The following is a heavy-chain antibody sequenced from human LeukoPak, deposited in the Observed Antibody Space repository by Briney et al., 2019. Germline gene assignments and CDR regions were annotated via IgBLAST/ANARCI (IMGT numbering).Heavy chain of an antibody. D-gene: IGHD2-21*01. CDR3: AKSAAVVKGDFDY. Sequence: SETLSLTCAVYGGSFSGYYWSWIRQPPGKGLEWIGEINHSGSTNYNPSLKSRVTISVDTSRNQFSLKLSSVTAADTAVYYCAKSAAVVKGDFDYWGQGTLVTVSS. CDR2: INHSGST. CDR1: GGSFSGYY. V-gene: IGHV4-34*01. J-gene: IGHJ4*02.